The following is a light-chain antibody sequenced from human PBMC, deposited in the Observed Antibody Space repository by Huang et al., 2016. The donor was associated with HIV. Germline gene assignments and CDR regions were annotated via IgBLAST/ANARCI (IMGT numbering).Light chain of an antibody. CDR2: LGS. J-gene: IGKJ5*01. CDR1: QSLLHSNGYNY. CDR3: MQALETPIT. Sequence: DIVMTQSPLSLPVTPGEPASISCKSSQSLLHSNGYNYWDWYLQKPGQSPQLLLSLGSNRASGVPDRFSGSGSGTDFTLKISRVEAEDVGVYYCMQALETPITFGQGTRLEIK. V-gene: IGKV2-28*01.